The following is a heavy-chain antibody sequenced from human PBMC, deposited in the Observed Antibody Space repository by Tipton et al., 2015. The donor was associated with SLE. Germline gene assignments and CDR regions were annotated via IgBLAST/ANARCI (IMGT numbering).Heavy chain of an antibody. Sequence: TLSLTCTVSGGSISSHYWTWFRQPPGKGLEWIGYIYYSGSTYYNPSLKSRVTISVNTSKNQFSLKLTSVTAADTAVYYCAGEHTADAFDIWGQGTMVTVSS. V-gene: IGHV4-59*11. CDR1: GGSISSHY. D-gene: IGHD5-18*01. J-gene: IGHJ3*02. CDR2: IYYSGST. CDR3: AGEHTADAFDI.